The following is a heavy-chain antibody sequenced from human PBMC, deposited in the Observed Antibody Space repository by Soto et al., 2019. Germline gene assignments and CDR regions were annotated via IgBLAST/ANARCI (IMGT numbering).Heavy chain of an antibody. Sequence: GGSLRLSCAASGFTFSSYAMSWVRQAPGKGLEWVSAISGSGGSTYYADSVKGRFTISRDNSKNTLYLQMNSLRAEDTAVYYCAKDPRYCSGGSCYPSPYYFDYWGQGTLVTVSS. V-gene: IGHV3-23*01. CDR2: ISGSGGST. J-gene: IGHJ4*02. CDR1: GFTFSSYA. D-gene: IGHD2-15*01. CDR3: AKDPRYCSGGSCYPSPYYFDY.